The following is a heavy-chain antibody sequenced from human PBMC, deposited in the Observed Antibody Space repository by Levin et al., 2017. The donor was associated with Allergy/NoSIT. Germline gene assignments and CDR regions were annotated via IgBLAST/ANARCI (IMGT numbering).Heavy chain of an antibody. J-gene: IGHJ6*02. CDR1: GGSISSGDYY. V-gene: IGHV4-30-4*01. CDR3: ARGGYCSSTSCYEAYDDGMDV. D-gene: IGHD2-2*01. Sequence: SETLSLTCTVSGGSISSGDYYWSWIRQPPGKGLEWIGYIYYSGSTYYNPSLKSRVTISVDTSKNQFSLKLSSVTAADTAVYYCARGGYCSSTSCYEAYDDGMDVWGQGTTVTVSS. CDR2: IYYSGST.